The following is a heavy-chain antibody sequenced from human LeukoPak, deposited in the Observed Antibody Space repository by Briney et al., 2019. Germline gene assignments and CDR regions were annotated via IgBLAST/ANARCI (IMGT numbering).Heavy chain of an antibody. CDR2: IKREGTTS. D-gene: IGHD2/OR15-2a*01. CDR3: ARQVPLGNFDY. V-gene: IGHV3-74*01. Sequence: GGSRRLSCAASGFTFSNYWRHWVRRAPGKGPGWVARIKREGTTSSDADSVKGRFTISRDNAKNTLYLQMASLRADDTALYYCARQVPLGNFDYWGQGTLVTVSS. CDR1: GFTFSNYW. J-gene: IGHJ4*02.